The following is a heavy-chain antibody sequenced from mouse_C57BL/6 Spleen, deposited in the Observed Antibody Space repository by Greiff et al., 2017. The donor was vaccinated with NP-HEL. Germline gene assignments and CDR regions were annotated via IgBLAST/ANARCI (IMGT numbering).Heavy chain of an antibody. CDR3: ARGGSGYVELYYYAMYD. Sequence: VQLQQSGAELVKPGASVKLSCKASGYTFTSYWMHWVKQRPGQGLEWIGMIHPNSGSTNYNEKFKSKATLTVDKSSSTAYMQLSSLTSEDSAVYYCARGGSGYVELYYYAMYDWGPGTSVTVSS. D-gene: IGHD3-2*02. CDR1: GYTFTSYW. CDR2: IHPNSGST. J-gene: IGHJ4*01. V-gene: IGHV1-64*01.